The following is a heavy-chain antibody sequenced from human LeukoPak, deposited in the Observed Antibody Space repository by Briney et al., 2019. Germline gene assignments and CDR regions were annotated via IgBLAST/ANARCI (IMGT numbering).Heavy chain of an antibody. CDR2: IYYSGTT. V-gene: IGHV4-59*01. CDR1: GGSISNYY. J-gene: IGHJ4*02. Sequence: SETLSLTCTVSGGSISNYYWSWIRQPPGKGLEWIGNIYYSGTTNYNPSLKSRVTISVDTSKNQFSLRLSSVTAADTAVHYCARDTQTDTRPEDYWGQGTLVTVSS. D-gene: IGHD1-14*01. CDR3: ARDTQTDTRPEDY.